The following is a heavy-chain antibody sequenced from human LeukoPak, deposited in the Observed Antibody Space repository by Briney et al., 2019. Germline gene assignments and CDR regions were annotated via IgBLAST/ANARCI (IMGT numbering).Heavy chain of an antibody. CDR2: ISYDGSNK. D-gene: IGHD5-18*01. Sequence: GGSLRLSCAASGFTFSSYAMHWVRQAPGKGLEWVAVISYDGSNKYYADSVKGRFTISRDNSKNTLYLQINSLRAEDTAVYYCARERAAMAPYYFDYWGQGTLVTVSS. J-gene: IGHJ4*02. CDR3: ARERAAMAPYYFDY. CDR1: GFTFSSYA. V-gene: IGHV3-30-3*01.